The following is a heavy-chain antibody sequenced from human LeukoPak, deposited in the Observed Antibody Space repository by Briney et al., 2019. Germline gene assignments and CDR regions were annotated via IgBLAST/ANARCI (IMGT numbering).Heavy chain of an antibody. Sequence: SETLSLTCTVSGGSISSYYWSWIRQPPGKGLEWIGYISYSGNTNYNPSFKSRVTISVETSNNQFSLKLSSVTAADTAVYYCARYVWGSYPTFEDYWGQGTLVTVSS. CDR1: GGSISSYY. D-gene: IGHD3-16*02. CDR3: ARYVWGSYPTFEDY. CDR2: ISYSGNT. J-gene: IGHJ4*02. V-gene: IGHV4-59*01.